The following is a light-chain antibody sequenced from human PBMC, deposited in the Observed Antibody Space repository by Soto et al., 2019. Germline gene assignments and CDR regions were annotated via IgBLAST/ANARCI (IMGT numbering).Light chain of an antibody. Sequence: EIVLTQSPGTLSLSPGERATLSCRASQSVSSSYLAWYQQKPGQAPRLLIYGTSSRATGIPDRFSGSGSGTDFTLTISRLKPEDFAVYYCQQYHSSLWTFGQGTKVDIK. CDR1: QSVSSSY. CDR2: GTS. CDR3: QQYHSSLWT. V-gene: IGKV3-20*01. J-gene: IGKJ1*01.